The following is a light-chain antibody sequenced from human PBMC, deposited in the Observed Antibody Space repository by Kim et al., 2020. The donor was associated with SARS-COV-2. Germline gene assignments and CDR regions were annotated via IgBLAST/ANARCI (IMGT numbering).Light chain of an antibody. CDR2: DVD. V-gene: IGLV2-14*04. CDR1: STDVVAYDH. Sequence: GQSITISCTGTSTDVVAYDHVSLYQQYPGKAPKRILYDVDLRPSAISDRFSGSKSGHTASLTISGLQAEDEALYHCSSYTVNGTPVFGGGTQLTVL. CDR3: SSYTVNGTPV. J-gene: IGLJ2*01.